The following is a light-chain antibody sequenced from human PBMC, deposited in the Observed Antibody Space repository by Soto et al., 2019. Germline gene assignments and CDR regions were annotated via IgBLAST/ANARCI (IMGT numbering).Light chain of an antibody. J-gene: IGKJ1*01. CDR3: HQYNNWSWT. Sequence: IVMTQSPATLSVSPGERATLSCRASQSVSSNLAWYQQKPGQAPRLLIYGASTRATGIPARFSGSGSGTESTLTISGLQSEDLAVYYCHQYNNWSWTFGQGTQVEVK. CDR1: QSVSSN. V-gene: IGKV3-15*01. CDR2: GAS.